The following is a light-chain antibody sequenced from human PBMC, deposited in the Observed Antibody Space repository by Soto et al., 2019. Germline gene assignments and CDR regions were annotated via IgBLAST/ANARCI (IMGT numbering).Light chain of an antibody. J-gene: IGKJ1*01. V-gene: IGKV1-33*01. Sequence: DIQMTQSPSSLSASVGDRVTITCQASQDISNYLNWYQQKPGKAPKLLIYDASNLETEVPSRFSGSGSGTEFTFTISSQQPEDIATYYCQQYDNLLWTFGQGTKVEIK. CDR2: DAS. CDR1: QDISNY. CDR3: QQYDNLLWT.